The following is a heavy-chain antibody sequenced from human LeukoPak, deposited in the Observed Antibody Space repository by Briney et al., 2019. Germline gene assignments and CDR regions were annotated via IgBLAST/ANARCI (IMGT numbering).Heavy chain of an antibody. V-gene: IGHV3-23*01. J-gene: IGHJ4*02. Sequence: PGGSLRLSCAASGFTFNRNAISWVRKAPGKGLEWVSTIVGSGDKTFYADSVKGRFTISRDNSKNMVHVQMNSLTGEDTALYYCVRRGDASSGWGDHDFWGQGALVTVSS. D-gene: IGHD6-19*01. CDR1: GFTFNRNA. CDR3: VRRGDASSGWGDHDF. CDR2: IVGSGDKT.